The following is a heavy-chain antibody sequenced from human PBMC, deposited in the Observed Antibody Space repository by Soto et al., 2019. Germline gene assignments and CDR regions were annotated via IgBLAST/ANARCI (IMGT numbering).Heavy chain of an antibody. D-gene: IGHD6-13*01. CDR2: IYYSGST. Sequence: SETLSLTCTVSGGSISSGGYYWSWIRQHPGKGLEWIGYIYYSGSTYYNPSLKSRVTISVDTSKNQFSLKLSSVTAADTAVYYCARVDSSSWYEKWDYYYGMDVWGQGTTVTVSS. CDR3: ARVDSSSWYEKWDYYYGMDV. J-gene: IGHJ6*02. CDR1: GGSISSGGYY. V-gene: IGHV4-31*03.